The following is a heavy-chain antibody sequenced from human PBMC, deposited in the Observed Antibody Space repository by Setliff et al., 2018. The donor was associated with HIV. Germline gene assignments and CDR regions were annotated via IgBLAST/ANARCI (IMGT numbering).Heavy chain of an antibody. J-gene: IGHJ4*02. Sequence: NPSETLSLTCAVYGGSFSGYYWTWIRQTPGKGLEWIGEITHIGSTTHTPSLRSRVSMSVDTSKKQFSLNLSSVTAADTAVYYCARDRPYSGYPDWGQGTLVTSPQ. CDR2: ITHIGST. D-gene: IGHD5-12*01. CDR1: GGSFSGYY. CDR3: ARDRPYSGYPD. V-gene: IGHV4-34*01.